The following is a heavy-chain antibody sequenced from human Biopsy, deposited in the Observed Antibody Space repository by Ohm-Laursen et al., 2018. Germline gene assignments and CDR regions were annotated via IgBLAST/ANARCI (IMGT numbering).Heavy chain of an antibody. J-gene: IGHJ6*02. CDR3: AKDKGTFNFYYYGMDV. D-gene: IGHD2/OR15-2a*01. Sequence: FLRLSCAASGFTFSNSGMHWVRQAPGKGLEWVAAISYDGSKTDYGDSVKGRLNISRGNSKNTLDLQMSSLRVEDTAVYFCAKDKGTFNFYYYGMDVWGQGTTVTVSS. CDR2: ISYDGSKT. CDR1: GFTFSNSG. V-gene: IGHV3-30*18.